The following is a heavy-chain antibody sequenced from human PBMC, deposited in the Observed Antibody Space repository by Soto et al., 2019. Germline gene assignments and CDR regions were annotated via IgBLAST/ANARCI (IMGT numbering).Heavy chain of an antibody. V-gene: IGHV1-69*12. D-gene: IGHD3-22*01. CDR2: IIPIFGTA. J-gene: IGHJ3*02. Sequence: QVQLVQSGAEVKKPGSSVKVSCKASGGTFSSYAISWVRQAPGQGLEWMGGIIPIFGTANYAQKFQGRVTITADESTSTAYMELSSLRSEDTAVYYCARGPYYYDSSGYYRLGAFDIWGQGTMVTVSS. CDR3: ARGPYYYDSSGYYRLGAFDI. CDR1: GGTFSSYA.